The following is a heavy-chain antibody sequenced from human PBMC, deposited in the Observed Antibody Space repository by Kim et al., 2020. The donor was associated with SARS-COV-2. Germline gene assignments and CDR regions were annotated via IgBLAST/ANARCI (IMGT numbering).Heavy chain of an antibody. Sequence: ASVKVSCKASGFTFTNYDINWVRQATGQGLEWMGWMNPKSGDTRYAQKFQGRVTMTRDTSITTAYMELRSLRSDDTAVYFCARGLGDYSGGEFPICSFWG. D-gene: IGHD5-12*01. V-gene: IGHV1-8*01. CDR1: GFTFTNYD. CDR3: ARGLGDYSGGEFPICSF. CDR2: MNPKSGDT. J-gene: IGHJ2*01.